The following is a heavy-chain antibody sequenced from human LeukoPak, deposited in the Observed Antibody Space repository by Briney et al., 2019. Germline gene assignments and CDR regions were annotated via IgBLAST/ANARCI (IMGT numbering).Heavy chain of an antibody. V-gene: IGHV3-48*03. CDR1: GFTFSNCE. J-gene: IGHJ4*02. D-gene: IGHD3-16*02. Sequence: PGGSLRLSCAASGFTFSNCEVNWVRQAPGKGLEWVSYISSSGTLIHYADSVEGRFTISRDNAKNSLYLQMNSLRAEDTAVYYCAGGTYDYVWGSYRQDYWGQGTLVTVSS. CDR3: AGGTYDYVWGSYRQDY. CDR2: ISSSGTLI.